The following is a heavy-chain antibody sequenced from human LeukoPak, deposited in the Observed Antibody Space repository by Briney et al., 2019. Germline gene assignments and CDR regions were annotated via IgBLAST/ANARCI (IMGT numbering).Heavy chain of an antibody. Sequence: ASVKVSCKASGYTFTSYGISWVRQAPGQGLEWMGWISAYNGNTNYAQKLQGRVTMTTDTSTSTAYMELRSLRSDDTAVYYCARAGDIVATSTGNWFDPWGQGTLVTVSS. V-gene: IGHV1-18*01. CDR3: ARAGDIVATSTGNWFDP. J-gene: IGHJ5*02. D-gene: IGHD5-12*01. CDR2: ISAYNGNT. CDR1: GYTFTSYG.